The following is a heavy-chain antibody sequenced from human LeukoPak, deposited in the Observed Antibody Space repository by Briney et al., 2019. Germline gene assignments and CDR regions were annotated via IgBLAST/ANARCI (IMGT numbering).Heavy chain of an antibody. CDR2: IKQDGSEK. CDR3: ARDHAAYSSGWYYFDD. Sequence: GGSLRLSCAASGFTFSSYWMSWVRQAPGKGLEWVANIKQDGSEKYYVDSVKGRFTISRDNAKNSLYLQMNSLRAEDTAVYYCARDHAAYSSGWYYFDDWGQGTLVTVSS. V-gene: IGHV3-7*01. D-gene: IGHD6-19*01. CDR1: GFTFSSYW. J-gene: IGHJ4*02.